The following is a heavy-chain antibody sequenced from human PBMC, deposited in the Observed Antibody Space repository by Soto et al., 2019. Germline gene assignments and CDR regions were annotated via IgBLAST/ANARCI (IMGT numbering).Heavy chain of an antibody. CDR2: ISARGDNI. Sequence: GGSLRLSCVGSGFALANFPMNWVRQTPGKGLEWISCISARGDNIYYTESVKGRFTISRDNARNSLYLQVNSLRDEDAVLYYFPTPPHPNIRWPYYSDSWGQGAPLTASS. CDR3: PTPPHPNIRWPYYSDS. V-gene: IGHV3-48*02. CDR1: GFALANFP. D-gene: IGHD2-15*01. J-gene: IGHJ4*02.